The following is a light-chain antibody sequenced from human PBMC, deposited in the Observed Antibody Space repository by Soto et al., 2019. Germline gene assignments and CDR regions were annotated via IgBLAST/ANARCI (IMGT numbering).Light chain of an antibody. J-gene: IGLJ3*02. CDR2: EVS. Sequence: QSALTQPASVSGSPGQSITISCTGTSSDVGGYNYVSWYQQHPSKARKLMIYEVSNRPSGVSNRFSGAKSGNTASLTISGLQAEDEADYYCSSYTSSSTRVFGGGTKLTVL. CDR1: SSDVGGYNY. CDR3: SSYTSSSTRV. V-gene: IGLV2-14*01.